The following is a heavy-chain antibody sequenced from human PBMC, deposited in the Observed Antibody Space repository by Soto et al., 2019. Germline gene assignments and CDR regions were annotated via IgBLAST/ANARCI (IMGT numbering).Heavy chain of an antibody. V-gene: IGHV3-33*01. D-gene: IGHD2-2*01. CDR3: ARDALGYCSSTSCSKHYYYYGMDV. Sequence: GGSLGLSCAASGFTFSSYGMHWVRQAPGNGLEWVAVIWYDGSNKYYADSVKGRFTISRDNSKNTLYLQMNSLRAEDTAVYYSARDALGYCSSTSCSKHYYYYGMDVWGQGTTVTVSS. CDR1: GFTFSSYG. CDR2: IWYDGSNK. J-gene: IGHJ6*02.